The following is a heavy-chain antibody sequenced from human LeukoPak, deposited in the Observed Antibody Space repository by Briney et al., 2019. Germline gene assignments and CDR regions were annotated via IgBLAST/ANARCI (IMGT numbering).Heavy chain of an antibody. V-gene: IGHV3-23*01. Sequence: PGGSLRLSCAASGFTFSSYAMSWVRQAPGKGLEWVSAISGSGGSTYYADSVKGRFTISRDNSKNTLYLQMNSLRAEDTAVYYCATVGLPNFLEWFLTQWGQGTLVTVSS. D-gene: IGHD3-3*01. CDR1: GFTFSSYA. CDR3: ATVGLPNFLEWFLTQ. CDR2: ISGSGGST. J-gene: IGHJ4*02.